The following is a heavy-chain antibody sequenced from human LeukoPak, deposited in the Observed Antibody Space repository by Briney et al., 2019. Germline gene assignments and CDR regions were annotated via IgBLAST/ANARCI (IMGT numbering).Heavy chain of an antibody. CDR2: FDPEDGET. Sequence: ASVKVSCKVSGYTLTELSMHWVRQAPGKGLEWMGGFDPEDGETIYAQKFQGRVTMTEDTSTDTAYIELSSLRSEDTAVYYCAFPLGSAYDFWSGYSFDYWGQGTLVTVSS. D-gene: IGHD3-3*01. V-gene: IGHV1-24*01. CDR3: AFPLGSAYDFWSGYSFDY. J-gene: IGHJ4*02. CDR1: GYTLTELS.